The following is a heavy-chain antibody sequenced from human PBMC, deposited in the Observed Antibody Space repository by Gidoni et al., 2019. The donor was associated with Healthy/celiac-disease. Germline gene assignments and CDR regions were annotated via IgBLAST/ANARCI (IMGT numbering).Heavy chain of an antibody. CDR3: ARVGRRKGFDWLQYAFDI. CDR1: GFTFSSYW. D-gene: IGHD3-9*01. CDR2: INSDGSRT. V-gene: IGHV3-74*01. J-gene: IGHJ3*02. Sequence: EVHLVVSGRGLVQPWGSLRLSCAASGFTFSSYWMHWVRQGPGKGMVWVARINSDGSRTSYADSVKGRFTISRDNAKKKLYLQMNSLRTEDKAVYYCARVGRRKGFDWLQYAFDIWGQGKMVTVSS.